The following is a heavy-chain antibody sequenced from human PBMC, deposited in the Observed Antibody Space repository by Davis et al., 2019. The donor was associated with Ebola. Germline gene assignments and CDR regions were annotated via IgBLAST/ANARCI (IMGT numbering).Heavy chain of an antibody. D-gene: IGHD4-17*01. CDR2: IYSGGST. V-gene: IGHV3-53*01. Sequence: GESLKISCAASGFTVSSNYMSWVRPAPGKGLEWVSVIYSGGSTYYADSVKGRFTISRDNSKNTLYLQMNSLRAEDTAVYYCAKDIEDYGEVLDYYYGMDVWGQGTTVTVSS. J-gene: IGHJ6*02. CDR3: AKDIEDYGEVLDYYYGMDV. CDR1: GFTVSSNY.